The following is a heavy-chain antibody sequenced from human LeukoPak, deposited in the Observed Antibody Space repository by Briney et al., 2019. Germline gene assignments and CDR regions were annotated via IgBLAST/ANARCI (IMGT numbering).Heavy chain of an antibody. D-gene: IGHD3-10*01. Sequence: PGGSLRLSCAASGFTFSDHYMSWIRQAPGKGLEWVSYISGSRVYTNYADSVKGRFTISRDSAKNSLYLQINSLRAEDTAVYYCASVGFGDSLPGYWGQGTLVAVSS. J-gene: IGHJ4*02. CDR1: GFTFSDHY. CDR2: ISGSRVYT. CDR3: ASVGFGDSLPGY. V-gene: IGHV3-11*03.